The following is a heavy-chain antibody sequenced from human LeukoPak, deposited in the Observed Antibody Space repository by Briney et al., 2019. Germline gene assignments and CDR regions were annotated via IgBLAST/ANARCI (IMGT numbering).Heavy chain of an antibody. CDR1: GGSISSYY. CDR2: IYYSGST. J-gene: IGHJ4*02. CDR3: ARGSVVTAIPPFDY. V-gene: IGHV4-59*01. D-gene: IGHD2-21*02. Sequence: SETLSLTCTVSGGSISSYYWSWIRRPPGKGLEWIGYIYYSGSTNYNPSLKSRVTISVDTSKNQFSLKLSSVTAADTAVYYCARGSVVTAIPPFDYWGQGTLVTVSS.